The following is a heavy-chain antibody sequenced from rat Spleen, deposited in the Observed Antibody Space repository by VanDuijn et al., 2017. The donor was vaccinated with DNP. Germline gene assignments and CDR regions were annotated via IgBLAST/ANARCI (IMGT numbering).Heavy chain of an antibody. CDR1: GFNFNDYW. CDR3: ARGPNYGGYSDYFDY. V-gene: IGHV4-2*01. D-gene: IGHD1-11*01. CDR2: INKDSRTI. Sequence: EVKLVESGGGLVQPGRSLKLSCAASGFNFNDYWMGWVRQAPGKGLEWIGQINKDSRTINYDPSLKEKNTSSRDSVQNTLYLQMSNPGSEDTAIYYCARGPNYGGYSDYFDYWGQGVIVTVSS. J-gene: IGHJ2*01.